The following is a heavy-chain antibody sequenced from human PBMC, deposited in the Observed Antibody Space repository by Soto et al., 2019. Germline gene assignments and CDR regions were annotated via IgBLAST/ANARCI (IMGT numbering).Heavy chain of an antibody. CDR2: IYYSGST. D-gene: IGHD5-12*01. CDR3: ARDRLRGFFDY. CDR1: GGSISSGGYY. V-gene: IGHV4-31*03. J-gene: IGHJ4*02. Sequence: SETLSLTCTVSGGSISSGGYYWSWIRQHPGKGLEWIGYIYYSGSTYYNPSLKSRVTISVDTSKNQFSLKLSSVTAADTAVYYCARDRLRGFFDYWGQGTLVTVSS.